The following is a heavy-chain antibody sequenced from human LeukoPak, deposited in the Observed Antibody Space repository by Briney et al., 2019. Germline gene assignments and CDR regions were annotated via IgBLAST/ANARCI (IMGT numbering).Heavy chain of an antibody. CDR1: GYTFTSYY. J-gene: IGHJ4*02. CDR3: AADYEAIGDY. D-gene: IGHD2-2*02. Sequence: ASVKVSCKASGYTFTSYYMHWVRQAPGQGLEWMGIINRGGGSTSYAQKFQGRVTMTRDTSTSTVYMELSSLRSDDTAVYYCAADYEAIGDYWGQGTLVTVSS. CDR2: INRGGGST. V-gene: IGHV1-46*01.